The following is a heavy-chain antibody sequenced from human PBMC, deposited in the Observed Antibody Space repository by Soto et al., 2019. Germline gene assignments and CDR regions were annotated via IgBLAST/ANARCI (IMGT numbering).Heavy chain of an antibody. V-gene: IGHV3-30-3*01. Sequence: QVQLVESGGGVVQPGRSLRLSCAASGFTFSSYSMHWVRQAPGKGLEWVALISYDGSNKYYADSVKGRFTISRDNSKNTPYLQMNSLRPEDTAVYYCASNEKGYFDYWGQGTLVTVSS. D-gene: IGHD2-8*01. J-gene: IGHJ4*02. CDR2: ISYDGSNK. CDR1: GFTFSSYS. CDR3: ASNEKGYFDY.